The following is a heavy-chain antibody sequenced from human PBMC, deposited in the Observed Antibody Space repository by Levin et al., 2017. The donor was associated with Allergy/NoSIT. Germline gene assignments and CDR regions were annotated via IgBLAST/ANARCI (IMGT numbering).Heavy chain of an antibody. D-gene: IGHD3-9*01. V-gene: IGHV4-30-4*01. CDR1: GGSISSGDHY. J-gene: IGHJ4*02. CDR2: IYYTGTT. Sequence: SETLSLTCTVSGGSISSGDHYWSWIRQPPGTGLEWIGYIYYTGTTYYNPSLKGRVTISIDTSRNQFSLRLNSVTAADTAVYYCARVVDYDILTDYYSPYYVDRWCQGTLVTVSS. CDR3: ARVVDYDILTDYYSPYYVDR.